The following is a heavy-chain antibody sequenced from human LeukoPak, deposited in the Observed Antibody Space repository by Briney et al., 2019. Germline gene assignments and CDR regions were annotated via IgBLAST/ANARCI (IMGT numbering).Heavy chain of an antibody. CDR2: IGWNSGSI. V-gene: IGHV3-9*01. D-gene: IGHD6-13*01. Sequence: GGSLRLSCAASGFTFDDYAMHWVRQAPGKGLEWVSGIGWNSGSIGYADSVKGRFTISRDNAKNSLYLQMNSLRAEDTALYYCAKGRSGGLSSSWFSDAFDIWGQGTMVTVSS. J-gene: IGHJ3*02. CDR1: GFTFDDYA. CDR3: AKGRSGGLSSSWFSDAFDI.